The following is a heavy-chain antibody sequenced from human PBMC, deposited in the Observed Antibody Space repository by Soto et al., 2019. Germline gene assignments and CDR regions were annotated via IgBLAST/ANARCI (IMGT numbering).Heavy chain of an antibody. Sequence: SVKVSCKASGGTFSSYTISWVRQAPGQGLEWMGRIIPILGIANYAQKFQGRVTITADKSTSTAYMELSSLRSEDTAVYYCARGRCSSTSCYSYYYMDVWGKGTTVTVSS. CDR2: IIPILGIA. CDR3: ARGRCSSTSCYSYYYMDV. D-gene: IGHD2-2*02. J-gene: IGHJ6*03. V-gene: IGHV1-69*02. CDR1: GGTFSSYT.